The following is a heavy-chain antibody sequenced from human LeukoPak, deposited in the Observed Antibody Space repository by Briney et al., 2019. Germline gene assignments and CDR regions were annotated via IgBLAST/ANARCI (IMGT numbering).Heavy chain of an antibody. J-gene: IGHJ4*02. CDR2: INPSGGST. D-gene: IGHD1-26*01. Sequence: GASVKVSCKASGYTFTSYYMHWVRQAPGQGLEWMGIINPSGGSTSYAQKFQGRVTMTRDTSTSTVYMELSSLRSEDTAVYYCARGSPNWVGATSHLDYWGQGTLVTVSS. CDR3: ARGSPNWVGATSHLDY. CDR1: GYTFTSYY. V-gene: IGHV1-46*01.